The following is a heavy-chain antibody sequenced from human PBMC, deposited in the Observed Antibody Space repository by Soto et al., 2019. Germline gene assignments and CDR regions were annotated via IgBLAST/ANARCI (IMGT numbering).Heavy chain of an antibody. CDR3: ARDGIGYSNGNNWFDP. CDR1: GGSISSGGYY. Sequence: PSETLSLTCTVSGGSISSGGYYWSWIRQHPGKGLGWIGYIYYSGSTYYNPSLKSRVTISVDTSKNQFSLKLSSVTAADTAVYYCARDGIGYSNGNNWFDPWGQGTLVTVSS. D-gene: IGHD4-4*01. J-gene: IGHJ5*02. V-gene: IGHV4-31*03. CDR2: IYYSGST.